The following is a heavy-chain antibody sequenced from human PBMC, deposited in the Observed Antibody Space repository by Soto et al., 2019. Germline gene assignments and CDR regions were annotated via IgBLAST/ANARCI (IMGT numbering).Heavy chain of an antibody. J-gene: IGHJ4*02. Sequence: EVQLGESGGGMVQPGGSLTLSCAATGFTFSTYWMSWVRQAPGKGLEWVANMNPDGSERHYVDSVEGRFTISRDNANNLLFLHMNSLRVEDTAVYYCARDPSFGALHYWGQGALVTVSS. V-gene: IGHV3-7*01. CDR1: GFTFSTYW. CDR2: MNPDGSER. CDR3: ARDPSFGALHY. D-gene: IGHD3-10*01.